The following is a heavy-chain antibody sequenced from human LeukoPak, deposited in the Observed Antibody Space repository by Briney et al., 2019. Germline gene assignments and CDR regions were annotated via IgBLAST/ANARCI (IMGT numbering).Heavy chain of an antibody. V-gene: IGHV3-23*01. CDR3: AKHRNWGFVGIFDY. CDR1: GFIFIRYA. D-gene: IGHD7-27*01. CDR2: ITGCGGST. Sequence: RGGSLTLSCVDSGFIFIRYALDGVGPPPWRGLECVSAITGCGGSTYYADSVKGRFTISADNSKNTLYLQMNSMRAEDTAVYYCAKHRNWGFVGIFDYWGQGTLLTVSS. J-gene: IGHJ4*02.